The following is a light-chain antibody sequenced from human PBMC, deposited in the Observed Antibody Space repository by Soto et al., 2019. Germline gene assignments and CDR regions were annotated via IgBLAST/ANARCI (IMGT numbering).Light chain of an antibody. CDR1: QSVSST. J-gene: IGKJ1*01. CDR3: QQDNNWPGWA. CDR2: GAS. Sequence: EMVMTQSPVTLSVSPGERVTLSFRASQSVSSTVAWYQQKPCQAPRLLIYGASTRATGIPARFGGSGSGTEFTLTISSLQSADFAIYYGQQDNNWPGWALGQGTKVE. V-gene: IGKV3-15*01.